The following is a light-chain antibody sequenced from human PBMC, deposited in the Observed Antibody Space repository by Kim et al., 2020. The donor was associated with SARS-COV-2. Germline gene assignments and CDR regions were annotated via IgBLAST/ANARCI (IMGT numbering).Light chain of an antibody. CDR1: QTVSSNF. V-gene: IGKV3-20*01. CDR2: DAS. Sequence: EIVLTQSPGTLSLSTGERATLSCRASQTVSSNFLAWYQQKPGQAPRLLIYDASRRATGTPNRFSGSGSGTDFTLTNSRLEPEDFAVYYCQQYGSSPTFGQGTKVDIK. CDR3: QQYGSSPT. J-gene: IGKJ1*01.